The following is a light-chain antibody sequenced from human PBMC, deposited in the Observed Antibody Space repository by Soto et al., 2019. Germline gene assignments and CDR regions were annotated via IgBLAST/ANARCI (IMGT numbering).Light chain of an antibody. CDR3: QSYDSSLSGFYV. CDR2: GNS. V-gene: IGLV1-40*01. J-gene: IGLJ1*01. Sequence: QSVLTQPPSVSGAPGQGVTISCTGSSSNIGAGYDVHWYQQLPGTAPKLLIYGNSNRPSGVPDRFSGSKSGTSASLAITGLQAEDEADYSCQSYDSSLSGFYVFGTGTKVTVL. CDR1: SSNIGAGYD.